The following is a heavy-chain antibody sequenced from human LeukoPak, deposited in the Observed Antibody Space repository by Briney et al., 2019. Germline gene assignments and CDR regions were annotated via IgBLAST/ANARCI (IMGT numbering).Heavy chain of an antibody. J-gene: IGHJ4*02. Sequence: SVKVSCKASGGTFSSYAISWVRQAPGQGLEWMGGIIPIFGTANYAQKFQGRVTMTRDTSISTAYMELSRLRSDDTAVYYCARDPTQVDTTIPTGFDYWGQGTLVTVSS. D-gene: IGHD5-18*01. CDR2: IIPIFGTA. CDR3: ARDPTQVDTTIPTGFDY. V-gene: IGHV1-69*05. CDR1: GGTFSSYA.